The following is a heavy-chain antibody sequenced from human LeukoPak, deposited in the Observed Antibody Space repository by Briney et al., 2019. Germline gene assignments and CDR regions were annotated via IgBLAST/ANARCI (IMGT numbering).Heavy chain of an antibody. V-gene: IGHV3-23*01. CDR3: AKDRDYYDSSGSW. D-gene: IGHD3-22*01. J-gene: IGHJ4*02. CDR1: GFGFTRSA. CDR2: IGGAGGGITAGIT. Sequence: GEPLRLSCADSGFGFTRSAMTWVRQAPGRGLEWVASIGGAGGGITAGITYYSDSVKGRFTISRDNSKNTLYLQMNSLRAEDTAVYYCAKDRDYYDSSGSWWGQGTLVTVSS.